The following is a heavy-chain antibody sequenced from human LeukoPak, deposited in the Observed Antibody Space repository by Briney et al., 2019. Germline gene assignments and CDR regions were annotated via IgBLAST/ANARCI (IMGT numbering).Heavy chain of an antibody. Sequence: PGGSLRLSCAASGFTFSTYDMIWVRQAPGKGLEWLSTITTRSSNTYYAEPAKGRFTISRDDAKNSLHLQMNSLRAEDTAVYYCGRKFNYWGQGTLVTVAS. V-gene: IGHV3-21*01. CDR1: GFTFSTYD. CDR3: GRKFNY. J-gene: IGHJ4*02. CDR2: ITTRSSNT.